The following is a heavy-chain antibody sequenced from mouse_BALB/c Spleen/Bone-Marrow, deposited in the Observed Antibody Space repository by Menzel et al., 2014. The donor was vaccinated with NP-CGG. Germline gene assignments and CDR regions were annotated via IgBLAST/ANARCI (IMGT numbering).Heavy chain of an antibody. CDR2: ISSSGST. Sequence: EVQLQQSGPGLVKPSQSLSLTCTVTGYSITSDYAWNWIQQFPGNKLEWMGYISSSGSTSYRPSLKSRISITRDTSKNQFFLQLNSVTAEDTGTYYCARDYYGSSYFDYWGQGTTLTVSS. J-gene: IGHJ2*01. V-gene: IGHV3-2*02. D-gene: IGHD1-1*01. CDR1: GYSITSDYA. CDR3: ARDYYGSSYFDY.